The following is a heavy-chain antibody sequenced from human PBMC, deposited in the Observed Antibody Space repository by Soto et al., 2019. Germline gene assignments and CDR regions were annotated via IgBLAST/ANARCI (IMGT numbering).Heavy chain of an antibody. CDR1: GASITYYY. V-gene: IGHV4-59*01. Sequence: SETLSLTCAVSGASITYYYWNWIRQPPGRGLEWIVSFSSTGSTVYNPSLRSRVTISLDTSKNQFSLKLSSVTAADTAVYYCARSDGRYWGQGTLVTVSS. CDR3: ARSDGRY. CDR2: FSSTGST. J-gene: IGHJ4*02.